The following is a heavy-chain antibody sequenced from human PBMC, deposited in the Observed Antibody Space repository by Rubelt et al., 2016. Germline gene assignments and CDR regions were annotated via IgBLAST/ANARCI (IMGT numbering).Heavy chain of an antibody. D-gene: IGHD4-23*01. J-gene: IGHJ5*02. CDR3: ARGRWDNWFDP. V-gene: IGHV4-59*01. CDR1: GGSISSNY. CDR2: VHYSGTT. Sequence: QVQLQESGPGLVKPSETLSLICTVPGGSISSNYWSWLRQPPGKGLDWIGYVHYSGTTNNNPSLKSRVTMQVDMSRNPFALGLTSVTAAETAVYYGARGRWDNWFDPWGQGTLVTVSS.